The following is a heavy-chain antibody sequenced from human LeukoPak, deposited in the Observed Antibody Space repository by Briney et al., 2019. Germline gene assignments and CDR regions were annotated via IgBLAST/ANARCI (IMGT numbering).Heavy chain of an antibody. CDR2: ISYGGSNK. Sequence: GGSLRLSCAASGFTFSSYAMHWVRQAPGKGLEWVAVISYGGSNKYYADSVKGRFTISRDNSKNTLYLQMNSLRAEDTALYYCARAVAGPAGEYYFDYWGQGTLVTVSS. J-gene: IGHJ4*02. CDR1: GFTFSSYA. V-gene: IGHV3-30*04. D-gene: IGHD6-19*01. CDR3: ARAVAGPAGEYYFDY.